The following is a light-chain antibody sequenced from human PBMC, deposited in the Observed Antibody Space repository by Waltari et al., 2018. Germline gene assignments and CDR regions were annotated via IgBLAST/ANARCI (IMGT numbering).Light chain of an antibody. CDR1: RHVREDY. J-gene: IGKJ1*01. CDR3: QQYGTSPRT. V-gene: IGKV3-20*01. Sequence: DIVLTQSPGTLSFSAGERATLSCRASRHVREDYIAWYQQRPGQAPRLLIYGAASRATGIPARFSGTGSGTDYTLTISRLEPEDFAVYFCQQYGTSPRTFGQGTKVEI. CDR2: GAA.